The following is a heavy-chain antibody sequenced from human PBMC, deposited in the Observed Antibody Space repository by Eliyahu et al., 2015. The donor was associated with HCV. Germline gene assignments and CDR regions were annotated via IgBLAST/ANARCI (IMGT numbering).Heavy chain of an antibody. J-gene: IGHJ6*03. CDR2: IYTSGST. CDR3: ARDRWDYYDSSGYYHNYYYYYMDV. Sequence: QVQLQESGPGLVKPSETLSLTCTVSGGSISSYYWXWIRRPAGKGLEWIGRIYTSGSTNYNPPLKSRVTMSVDTSKNQFSLKLSSVTAADTAVYYCARDRWDYYDSSGYYHNYYYYYMDVWGKGTTVTVSS. CDR1: GGSISSYY. V-gene: IGHV4-4*07. D-gene: IGHD3-22*01.